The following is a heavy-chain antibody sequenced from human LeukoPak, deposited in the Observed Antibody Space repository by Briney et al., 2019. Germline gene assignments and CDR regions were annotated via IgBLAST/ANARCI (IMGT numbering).Heavy chain of an antibody. Sequence: GGSLRLSCAASGFTFSSYWMSWVRQAPGKGLEWVANIKQDGSEKYYVDSVKGRFTISRDNAKNSLYLQMNSLRAEDTAVYYCARPNDEAKYYYYYMDVWGKGATVTVSS. CDR3: ARPNDEAKYYYYYMDV. D-gene: IGHD1-1*01. V-gene: IGHV3-7*01. J-gene: IGHJ6*03. CDR1: GFTFSSYW. CDR2: IKQDGSEK.